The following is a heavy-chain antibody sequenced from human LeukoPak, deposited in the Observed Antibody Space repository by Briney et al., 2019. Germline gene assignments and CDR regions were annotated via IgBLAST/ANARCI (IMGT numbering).Heavy chain of an antibody. CDR3: ARDRADYSGSYASSPDY. CDR2: ISSSSSYI. D-gene: IGHD1-26*01. V-gene: IGHV3-21*01. Sequence: PGGSLRLSCAASGFTFSSYSMNWVRQAPGKGLEWVSSISSSSSYIYYADSVKGRFTISRDNAKNSLYLQMNSLRAEDTAVYYCARDRADYSGSYASSPDYWGQGTLVTVSS. CDR1: GFTFSSYS. J-gene: IGHJ4*02.